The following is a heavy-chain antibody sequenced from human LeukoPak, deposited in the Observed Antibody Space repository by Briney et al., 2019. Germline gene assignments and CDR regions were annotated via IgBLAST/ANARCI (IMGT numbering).Heavy chain of an antibody. CDR2: IRSKANSYAT. CDR1: GFTFSGSA. CDR3: TRSITGSERSLFDY. V-gene: IGHV3-73*01. Sequence: GGSLRLSCAASGFTFSGSAMHWVRQASGKGLEWVGRIRSKANSYATAYAASVKGRFTISRDDSKNTAYLHMNSLKTEDTAVYYCTRSITGSERSLFDYWGQGTLVTVSS. D-gene: IGHD1-20*01. J-gene: IGHJ4*02.